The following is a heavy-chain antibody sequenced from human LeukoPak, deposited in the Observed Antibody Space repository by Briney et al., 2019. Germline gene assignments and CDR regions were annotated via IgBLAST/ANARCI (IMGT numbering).Heavy chain of an antibody. D-gene: IGHD3-10*01. J-gene: IGHJ4*02. Sequence: PGGSLRLSCSTSGFHFSRLSKRWVAQAPGKGLEWVASNYLSGNSISYADSVKGCFTISSDNANNSVYLQMSSLTVDDTAVYYCAREFNVIGNFDYWGQGTLVTVSS. CDR1: GFHFSRLS. CDR3: AREFNVIGNFDY. CDR2: NYLSGNSI. V-gene: IGHV3-21*01.